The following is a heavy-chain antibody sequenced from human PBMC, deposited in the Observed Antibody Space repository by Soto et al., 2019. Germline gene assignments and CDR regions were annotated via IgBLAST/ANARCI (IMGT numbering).Heavy chain of an antibody. V-gene: IGHV3-23*01. CDR1: GFTFTNYV. D-gene: IGHD6-19*01. CDR3: AKPHHESSGWYFDY. CDR2: ISGSAGNT. J-gene: IGHJ4*02. Sequence: GSLRLSCAASGFTFTNYVMSWVRQAPGKGLEWVSTISGSAGNTYYADSVKGRFTISRDNSKNTLYLQMNSLRAEDTAVYYCAKPHHESSGWYFDYWGQGTLVTVSS.